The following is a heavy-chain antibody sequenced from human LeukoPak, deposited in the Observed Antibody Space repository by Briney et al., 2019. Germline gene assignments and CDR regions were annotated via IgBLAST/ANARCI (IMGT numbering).Heavy chain of an antibody. V-gene: IGHV1-24*01. J-gene: IGHJ4*02. D-gene: IGHD3-9*01. CDR2: FDPEDGET. Sequence: ASVNVSCTVSGYTLTELSMHWVRQAPGKGLEWMGGFDPEDGETIYAQKFQGRVTMTEDTSTDTAYMELSSLRSEDTAVYYCATAPSYDILTGYYRYWGQGTLVTVSS. CDR1: GYTLTELS. CDR3: ATAPSYDILTGYYRY.